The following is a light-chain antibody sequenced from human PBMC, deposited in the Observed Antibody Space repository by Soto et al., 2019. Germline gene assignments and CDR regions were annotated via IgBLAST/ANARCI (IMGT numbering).Light chain of an antibody. CDR3: SSSTSSSILCV. CDR1: SSDVGDYNY. V-gene: IGLV2-14*03. CDR2: DVI. J-gene: IGLJ1*01. Sequence: QSALTQPASVSGSPGQSITISCTGTSSDVGDYNYVSWYQHHPGKAPKLMIYDVINRPSGVSNRFSGSKSGNTASLTISGLQAEDEADYYCSSSTSSSILCVFGTGTKLTVL.